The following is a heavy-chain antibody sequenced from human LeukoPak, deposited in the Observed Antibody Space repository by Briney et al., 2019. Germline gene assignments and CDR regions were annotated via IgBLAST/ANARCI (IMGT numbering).Heavy chain of an antibody. CDR2: ISGSGGST. V-gene: IGHV3-23*01. Sequence: RGSLRLSCAPSVFTLTSYAMSWVRHAPGDGLEWVSAISGSGGSTYYADSVRGRVTISRDNFKITLYLQMNSVRAQDTGVYYCAKGSPPGHWGQGTLVTVSS. CDR1: VFTLTSYA. J-gene: IGHJ4*02. CDR3: AKGSPPGH.